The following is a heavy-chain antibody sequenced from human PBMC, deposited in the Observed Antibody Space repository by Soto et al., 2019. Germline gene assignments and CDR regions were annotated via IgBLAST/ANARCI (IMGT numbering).Heavy chain of an antibody. CDR3: ARDYSSSVVGATALGY. J-gene: IGHJ4*02. D-gene: IGHD1-26*01. Sequence: GGPLRLSCASSGFTFSSYAMSWVRPAQGKGLEWVSAISGSGGSTYYADSVKGRFTISRDNSKNTLYLQMNSLRSDDTAVYYCARDYSSSVVGATALGYWGQGTLVTVSS. CDR2: ISGSGGST. CDR1: GFTFSSYA. V-gene: IGHV3-23*01.